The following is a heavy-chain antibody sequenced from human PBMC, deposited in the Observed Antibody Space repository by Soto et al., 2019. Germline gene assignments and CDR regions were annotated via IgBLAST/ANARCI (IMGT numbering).Heavy chain of an antibody. V-gene: IGHV3-23*01. CDR2: ISDSGNST. Sequence: ASGFTFSSCAMSWVRQAPGKGLEWVSTISDSGNSTYSADSVKGRFTIARDNSKNTVSLQMNNLRAEDTGLYYCTKDTGYLSMDAWGQGTTVTVSS. J-gene: IGHJ6*02. D-gene: IGHD6-25*01. CDR3: TKDTGYLSMDA. CDR1: GFTFSSCA.